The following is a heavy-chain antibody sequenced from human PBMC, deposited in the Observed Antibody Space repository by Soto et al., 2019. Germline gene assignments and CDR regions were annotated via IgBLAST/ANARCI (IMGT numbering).Heavy chain of an antibody. Sequence: GASVEVSSKASGGTFSSYAISWVRQAPGQGLERMGGIIPIFGTANYAQKFQGRVTITADESTSTAYMELSSLRSEDTAVYYCARTRRDGSLDAFDIWGQGTMVTVSS. CDR2: IIPIFGTA. V-gene: IGHV1-69*13. D-gene: IGHD5-12*01. CDR3: ARTRRDGSLDAFDI. CDR1: GGTFSSYA. J-gene: IGHJ3*02.